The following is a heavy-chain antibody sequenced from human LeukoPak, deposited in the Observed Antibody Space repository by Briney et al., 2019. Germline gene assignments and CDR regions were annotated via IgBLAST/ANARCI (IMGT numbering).Heavy chain of an antibody. D-gene: IGHD1-1*01. CDR3: AKRGTTFDP. CDR2: ISGNGGTT. Sequence: GGSLRLSCAASGFTFASYAMTWVRQAPGKGLEWVSVISGNGGTTNYADSVKGRFTISRDNSKNTLYLQMNSLRVEDTAVYYCAKRGTTFDPWGQGTLVTVSS. V-gene: IGHV3-23*01. J-gene: IGHJ5*02. CDR1: GFTFASYA.